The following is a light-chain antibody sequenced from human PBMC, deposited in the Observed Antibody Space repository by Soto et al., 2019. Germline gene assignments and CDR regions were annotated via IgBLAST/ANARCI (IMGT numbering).Light chain of an antibody. V-gene: IGLV2-14*01. CDR2: EVS. CDR3: SSYRDTHNLV. CDR1: SSDVGGYNY. J-gene: IGLJ1*01. Sequence: QSALTQPASVSGSPGQSITISCTGTSSDVGGYNYVSWYQHLPGKAPKLMIYEVSNRPSGVSNRFSGSKSGNTASLTISGLQAEDEADYYCSSYRDTHNLVFGIGTKVTVL.